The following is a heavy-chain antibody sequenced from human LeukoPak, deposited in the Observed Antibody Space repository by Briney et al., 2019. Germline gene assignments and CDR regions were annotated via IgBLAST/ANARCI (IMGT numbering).Heavy chain of an antibody. D-gene: IGHD7-27*01. CDR1: GFTFSSYS. CDR2: ISSSSSYI. CDR3: ARDSLAGPPVHYFDY. J-gene: IGHJ4*02. Sequence: GGSLRLSCAASGFTFSSYSMNWVRQAPGKGLEWVSSISSSSSYIYYADSVKGRFTISRDNAKNSLYLQMNSLIAEDTAVYYCARDSLAGPPVHYFDYWGQGTLVTVSS. V-gene: IGHV3-21*01.